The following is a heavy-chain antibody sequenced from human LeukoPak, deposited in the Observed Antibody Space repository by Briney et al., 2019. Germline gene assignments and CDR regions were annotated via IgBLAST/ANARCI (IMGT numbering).Heavy chain of an antibody. V-gene: IGHV3-30*04. CDR2: ISYDGRNK. CDR3: ARELRYCRSTSCYHRPGY. D-gene: IGHD2-2*01. CDR1: GFTFSSYA. J-gene: IGHJ4*02. Sequence: PGGSLRLSCAASGFTFSSYAMHWVRQAPGKGLEWVAVISYDGRNKYYADSVKGRFTISRDNSKNTLYLQMNSLRAKDTAVYYCARELRYCRSTSCYHRPGYWGQGTLVTVSS.